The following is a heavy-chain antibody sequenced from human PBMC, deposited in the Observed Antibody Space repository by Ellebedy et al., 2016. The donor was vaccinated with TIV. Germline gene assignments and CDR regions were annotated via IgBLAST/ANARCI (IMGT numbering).Heavy chain of an antibody. CDR1: GFTFRNHW. D-gene: IGHD5-18*01. CDR3: ASLDTAMVHSSDY. CDR2: IKGDESEK. J-gene: IGHJ4*02. V-gene: IGHV3-7*01. Sequence: PGGSLRLSCATSGFTFRNHWMSWVRQAPGRGLEWVACIKGDESEKYHVASVRGRFTISRDNAKNSLYLQMNILRAEDTAVYYCASLDTAMVHSSDYWGQGTLVTVSS.